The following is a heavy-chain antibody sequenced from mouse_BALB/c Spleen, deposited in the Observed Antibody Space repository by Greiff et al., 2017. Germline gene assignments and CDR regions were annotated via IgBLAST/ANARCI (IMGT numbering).Heavy chain of an antibody. CDR3: ARAGNYRYDDPFDY. V-gene: IGHV5-6-5*01. CDR1: GFTFSSYA. CDR2: ISSGGST. J-gene: IGHJ2*01. Sequence: EVMLVESGGGLVKPGGSLKLSCAASGFTFSSYAMSWVRQTPEKRLEWVASISSGGSTYYPDSVKGRFTISRDNARNILYLQMSSLRSEDTAMYYCARAGNYRYDDPFDYWGQGTTLTVSS. D-gene: IGHD2-14*01.